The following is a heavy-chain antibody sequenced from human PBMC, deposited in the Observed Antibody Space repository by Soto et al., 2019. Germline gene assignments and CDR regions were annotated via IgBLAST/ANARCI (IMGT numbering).Heavy chain of an antibody. D-gene: IGHD4-17*01. V-gene: IGHV4-4*02. CDR3: AKNGAYALDS. Sequence: LSLTCAVSGGSISNYHWWSWVRQPPGEGLEWIGEIHHSGRINYNTSLQSRVTMSIDTSANQLSLELRSVTAADTAVYYCAKNGAYALDSWGQATLVTVSS. CDR1: GGSISNYHW. J-gene: IGHJ4*02. CDR2: IHHSGRI.